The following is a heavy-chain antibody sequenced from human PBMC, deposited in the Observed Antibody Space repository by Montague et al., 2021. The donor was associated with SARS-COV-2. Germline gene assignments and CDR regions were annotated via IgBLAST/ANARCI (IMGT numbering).Heavy chain of an antibody. CDR3: ARNRGWGSRGAGYIDL. CDR2: ICYTGST. Sequence: TLSLTCTVSGGSISGDNYYWTWIRQHPGKGLEWIAYICYTGSTYYNPSFQSRLRISLDTSKNQFSLTLTSVTAADTAIYYGARNRGWGSRGAGYIDLWGRGTLVTVSS. J-gene: IGHJ2*01. V-gene: IGHV4-31*03. CDR1: GGSISGDNYY. D-gene: IGHD7-27*01.